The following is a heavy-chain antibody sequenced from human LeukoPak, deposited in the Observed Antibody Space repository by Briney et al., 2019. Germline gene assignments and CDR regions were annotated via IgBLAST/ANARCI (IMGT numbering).Heavy chain of an antibody. Sequence: GGSLRLSYAASGFTFSSYAMSWVRQAPGKGLEWVSAISGSGGSTYYADSVKGRFTISRDNSKNTLYLQMNSLRAEDTAVYYCAKTPQSSVYSSSWYGEYWVQGTLVTVSS. J-gene: IGHJ4*02. D-gene: IGHD6-13*01. CDR2: ISGSGGST. CDR3: AKTPQSSVYSSSWYGEY. V-gene: IGHV3-23*01. CDR1: GFTFSSYA.